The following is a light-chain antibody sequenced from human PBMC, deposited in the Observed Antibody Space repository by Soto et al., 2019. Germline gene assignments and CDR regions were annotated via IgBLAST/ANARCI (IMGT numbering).Light chain of an antibody. J-gene: IGLJ2*01. CDR3: SSYTTTTTRVV. Sequence: QSALTQPAAVSGSPGRSITISCTGTSSDVGGYNYVSWYQQYPGKAPKLMIYDVNNRPSGVSNRFSGSKSGNTASLTISGLQAEDEADYYCSSYTTTTTRVVFGGGTQLTVL. V-gene: IGLV2-14*03. CDR1: SSDVGGYNY. CDR2: DVN.